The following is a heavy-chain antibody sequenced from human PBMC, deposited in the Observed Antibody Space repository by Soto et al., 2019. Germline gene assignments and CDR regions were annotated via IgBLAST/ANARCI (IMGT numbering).Heavy chain of an antibody. CDR1: GYTFSNYD. D-gene: IGHD3-10*01. Sequence: QVQLVQSGAELKKPGASVKVSCKASGYTFSNYDMNWVRQATGQGPEWSDWVNPNNGHTGYTQKSQGRVPLTTDISTTPAYMELTSLRSEDTAIYYCAKVSRKGSAIDFDYWGQGTLITVSS. CDR3: AKVSRKGSAIDFDY. V-gene: IGHV1-8*01. CDR2: VNPNNGHT. J-gene: IGHJ4*02.